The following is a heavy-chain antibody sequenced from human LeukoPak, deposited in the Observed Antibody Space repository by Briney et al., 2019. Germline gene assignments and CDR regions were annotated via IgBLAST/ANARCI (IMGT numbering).Heavy chain of an antibody. CDR2: INPSTGDT. CDR3: AREGGASTYCGGDCYIDY. Sequence: GASVKVSCKTSGYTFTIYGVTWVRQAPGQGLEWMGWINPSTGDTSFAQRFRDRVTMTTDTSTTTAYMEVRSLRSDDTAVYYCAREGGASTYCGGDCYIDYWGQGTLVTVSS. V-gene: IGHV1-18*01. J-gene: IGHJ4*02. CDR1: GYTFTIYG. D-gene: IGHD2-21*02.